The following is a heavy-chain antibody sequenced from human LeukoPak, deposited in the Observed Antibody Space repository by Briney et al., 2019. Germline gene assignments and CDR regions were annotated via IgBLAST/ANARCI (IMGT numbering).Heavy chain of an antibody. CDR2: IRYDGSNK. V-gene: IGHV3-30*02. Sequence: GGSLRLSCAASGFTFSSYGMHWVRQALGKGLEWVAFIRYDGSNKYYADSVKGRFTISRDNSKNTLYLQMNSLRAEDTAVYYCAKVAFSNLYTANDAFDIWGQGTMVTVSS. CDR1: GFTFSSYG. J-gene: IGHJ3*02. D-gene: IGHD5-18*01. CDR3: AKVAFSNLYTANDAFDI.